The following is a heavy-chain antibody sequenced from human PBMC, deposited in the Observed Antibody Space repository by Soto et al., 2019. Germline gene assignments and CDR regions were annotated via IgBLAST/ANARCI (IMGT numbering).Heavy chain of an antibody. CDR1: GFTFSDHY. V-gene: IGHV3-7*04. CDR3: ARFYYDSSGYLPSPYYYYYGMDV. CDR2: IKQDGSEK. D-gene: IGHD3-22*01. Sequence: LRLSCAASGFTFSDHYMDWVRQAPGKGLEWVANIKQDGSEKYYVDSVKGRFTISRDNAKNSLYLQMNSLRAEDTAVYYCARFYYDSSGYLPSPYYYYYGMDVWGQGTTVTVSS. J-gene: IGHJ6*02.